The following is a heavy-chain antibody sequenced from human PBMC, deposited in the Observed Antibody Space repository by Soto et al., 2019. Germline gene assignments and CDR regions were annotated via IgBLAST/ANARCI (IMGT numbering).Heavy chain of an antibody. V-gene: IGHV3-74*01. Sequence: VGSLRLSCAASGFSFSHYWMDWVRQAPGKGLVWVSRISPDGRTTTYADSVKGRFTISRDNAKSTLYLQMNSLTVEDGAVYYCADSWLPTSYWGPGTLVTVSS. CDR1: GFSFSHYW. CDR3: ADSWLPTSY. CDR2: ISPDGRTT. J-gene: IGHJ4*02. D-gene: IGHD3-10*01.